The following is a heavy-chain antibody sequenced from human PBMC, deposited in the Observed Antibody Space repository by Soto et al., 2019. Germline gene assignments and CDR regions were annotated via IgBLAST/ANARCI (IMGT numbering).Heavy chain of an antibody. Sequence: QVQLQESGPGLVKPSGTLSLTCAVSGGSISSSNWWSWVRQPPGKGLEWIGEIYHSGSTNYNPSLKSRVTISVAKSKNQFSLKLSSVTAADTAVYYCARVDYVWGSYRRDDGDYWGQGTLVTVSS. CDR2: IYHSGST. D-gene: IGHD3-16*02. J-gene: IGHJ4*02. CDR1: GGSISSSNW. CDR3: ARVDYVWGSYRRDDGDY. V-gene: IGHV4-4*02.